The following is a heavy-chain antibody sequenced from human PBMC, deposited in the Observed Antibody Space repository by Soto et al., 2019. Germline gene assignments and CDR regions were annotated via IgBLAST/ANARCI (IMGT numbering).Heavy chain of an antibody. J-gene: IGHJ4*02. D-gene: IGHD7-27*01. CDR2: IYYSGST. V-gene: IGHV4-61*01. CDR1: GGSVSSGSYY. CDR3: ARALGY. Sequence: QVQLQESGPGLVKPSETLSLTCTVSGGSVSSGSYYWSWIRQPPGMGLEWIGYIYYSGSTNYNPSLKSRVTISVDTSKNQFSLKLSSVTAADTAVYYCARALGYWGQGTLVTVSS.